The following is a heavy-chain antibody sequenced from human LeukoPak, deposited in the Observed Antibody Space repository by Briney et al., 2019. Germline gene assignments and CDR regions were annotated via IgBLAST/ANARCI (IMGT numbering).Heavy chain of an antibody. V-gene: IGHV4-61*02. CDR3: ARDVYAGGAVYWFDP. CDR1: GGSISSGSYF. Sequence: PSETLSLTCTVSGGSISSGSYFWSWIRQPAGRGLEWIGRIYTTGSTNYNPSLKSRVTISVDTSKNQFSLNLSSVTAADTAVYYCARDVYAGGAVYWFDPWGQGTLVTVSS. J-gene: IGHJ5*02. D-gene: IGHD3-16*01. CDR2: IYTTGST.